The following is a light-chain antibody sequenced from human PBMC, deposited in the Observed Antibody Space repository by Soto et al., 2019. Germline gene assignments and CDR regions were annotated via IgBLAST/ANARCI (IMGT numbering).Light chain of an antibody. CDR1: QSVTFN. CDR2: GAS. J-gene: IGKJ1*01. V-gene: IGKV3-15*01. Sequence: EVLLTQSPATLSVSPGERATLSCRASQSVTFNLAWYQHKPGQAPRLLIYGASIRATGIPARFSGSGSGTEFTLTISGLQSEDFAVYYCQQYDNRPPRTFGQGTKVDIK. CDR3: QQYDNRPPRT.